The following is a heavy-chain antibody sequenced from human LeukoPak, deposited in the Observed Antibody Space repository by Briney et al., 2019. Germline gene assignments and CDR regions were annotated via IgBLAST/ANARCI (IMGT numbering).Heavy chain of an antibody. Sequence: PGRSLRLSCAASGFTFSSYAMHWVRQAPGKGLEWVAVISYDGSNKYYADSVKGRFTISRDNSKNTLYLQMNSLRAEDTAVYYCAKDLVVVPDYWGQGTLVTVSS. D-gene: IGHD2-21*01. CDR1: GFTFSSYA. J-gene: IGHJ4*02. CDR3: AKDLVVVPDY. CDR2: ISYDGSNK. V-gene: IGHV3-30*04.